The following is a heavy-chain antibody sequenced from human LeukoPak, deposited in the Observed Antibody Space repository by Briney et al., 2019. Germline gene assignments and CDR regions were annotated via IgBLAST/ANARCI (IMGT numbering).Heavy chain of an antibody. D-gene: IGHD3-10*01. CDR3: ARVTPWLGGSGTGPLDY. V-gene: IGHV3-21*01. J-gene: IGHJ4*02. CDR1: GSTFSTYT. Sequence: GGSLRLSCAASGSTFSTYTMNWVRQAPGKGLEWVSSITSSSSYIYYADSVKGRFTISRDNSKNTLYLQMNSLRAEDTAVYYCARVTPWLGGSGTGPLDYWGQGTLVTVSS. CDR2: ITSSSSYI.